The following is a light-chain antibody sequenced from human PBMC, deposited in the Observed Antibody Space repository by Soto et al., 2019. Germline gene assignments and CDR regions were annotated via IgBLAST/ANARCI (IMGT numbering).Light chain of an antibody. V-gene: IGLV2-14*01. CDR3: SSYTNRNTRV. J-gene: IGLJ1*01. CDR2: EVS. CDR1: ASDVGGYNY. Sequence: QSALTQPASVSGSPGQSIAISCTGSASDVGGYNYDSWYQQYPGKAPKLMIYEVSNRPSGISNRFSGSKSGNTASLTISGLQAEDEAEYYCSSYTNRNTRVFGTGTKVTVL.